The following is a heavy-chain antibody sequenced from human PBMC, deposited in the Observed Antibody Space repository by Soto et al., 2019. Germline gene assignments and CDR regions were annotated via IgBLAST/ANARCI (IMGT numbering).Heavy chain of an antibody. V-gene: IGHV1-18*01. CDR3: ARVEVARYCSGGSCYVDY. CDR2: ISAYNGNT. Sequence: ASVKVSCKASGYTFTSYGISWVRQAPGQGLEWMGWISAYNGNTNYAQKLQGRVTMTTDTSTSTAYMELRSLRSDDTAVYYCARVEVARYCSGGSCYVDYWGQGTLVTVSS. J-gene: IGHJ4*02. CDR1: GYTFTSYG. D-gene: IGHD2-15*01.